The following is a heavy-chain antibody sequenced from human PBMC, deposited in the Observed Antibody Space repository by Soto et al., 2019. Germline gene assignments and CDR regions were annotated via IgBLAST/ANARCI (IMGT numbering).Heavy chain of an antibody. CDR3: ARGGTPSDY. J-gene: IGHJ4*02. V-gene: IGHV1-18*01. Sequence: QVQLVQTGAQVKKHGAPVKVSCKDSGYTFTNFGISWVRQAPGQGLEWMGWISAYNGNTNYAQKFQDRVTMTTDTSTSTAYMELRSLGSDDTAVYYCARGGTPSDYWCQGTLVTVSS. D-gene: IGHD3-16*01. CDR1: GYTFTNFG. CDR2: ISAYNGNT.